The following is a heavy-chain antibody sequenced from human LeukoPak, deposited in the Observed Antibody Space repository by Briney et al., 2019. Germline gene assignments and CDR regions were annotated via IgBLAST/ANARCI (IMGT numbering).Heavy chain of an antibody. CDR1: GGSLSSSGYY. Sequence: PSETLSLTCSVSGGSLSSSGYYWGWIRQPAGKGLEWIGNIYYTGSTYYSPSLKSRVTISVDTSKSQFSLKLSSVTAADSAVYSCVKLNWGGYSAFDIWGQGTMVTVSS. J-gene: IGHJ3*02. D-gene: IGHD3-3*01. CDR2: IYYTGST. V-gene: IGHV4-39*01. CDR3: VKLNWGGYSAFDI.